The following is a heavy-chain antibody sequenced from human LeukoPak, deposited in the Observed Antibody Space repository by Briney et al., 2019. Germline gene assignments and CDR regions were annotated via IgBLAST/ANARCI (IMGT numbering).Heavy chain of an antibody. CDR3: ARDGSSGWYSWFDP. J-gene: IGHJ5*02. CDR2: IIPILGIA. CDR1: GGTFSSYA. Sequence: ASVKVSCKASGGTFSSYAISWVRQAPGQGLEWMGRIIPILGIANYAQKFQGRVTITADKSTSTAYMELSSLRSDDTAVYYCARDGSSGWYSWFDPWGQGTLVTVSS. D-gene: IGHD6-19*01. V-gene: IGHV1-69*04.